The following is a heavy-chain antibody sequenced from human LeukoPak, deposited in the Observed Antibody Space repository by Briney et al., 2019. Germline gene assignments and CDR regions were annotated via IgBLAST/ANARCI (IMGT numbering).Heavy chain of an antibody. D-gene: IGHD6-19*01. V-gene: IGHV3-30*18. Sequence: GGSLRLSRAASGFTFSSYGMHWARQAPGKGLEWGAVISYDGSNKYYADSVKGRFTISRDNSKNTLYLQMNSLRAEDTAVYYCAKDRDSSGWYRGPRYWGQGTLVTVSS. CDR3: AKDRDSSGWYRGPRY. CDR1: GFTFSSYG. CDR2: ISYDGSNK. J-gene: IGHJ4*02.